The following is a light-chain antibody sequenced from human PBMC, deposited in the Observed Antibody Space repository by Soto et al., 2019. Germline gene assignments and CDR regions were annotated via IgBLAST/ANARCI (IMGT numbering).Light chain of an antibody. Sequence: EIVLTQSPGTLSLSPGERATLSCRASQSLTNNYFAWYQQKPGRALRLLIDGASTRATGIPDRFSGSGSGTDFTRNISRLEPEDVAEYYRQQYESVVTFGQGTKVEIK. CDR2: GAS. CDR1: QSLTNNY. CDR3: QQYESVVT. J-gene: IGKJ1*01. V-gene: IGKV3-20*01.